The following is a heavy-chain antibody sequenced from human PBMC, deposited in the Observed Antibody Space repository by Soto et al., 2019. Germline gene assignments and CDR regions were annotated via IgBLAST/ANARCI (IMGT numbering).Heavy chain of an antibody. D-gene: IGHD6-6*01. CDR1: GDSISSWGYS. CDR3: ARGSSSYYDYGMDV. V-gene: IGHV4-30-2*01. J-gene: IGHJ6*02. Sequence: SETLSLTCAVSGDSISSWGYSWTWIRHPPGKALEWIGNIYDSGSTSYNPSLKSRVTISVDTSKNQFSLRLTSVTAADTAVYFCARGSSSYYDYGMDVWGQGTTVTVSS. CDR2: IYDSGST.